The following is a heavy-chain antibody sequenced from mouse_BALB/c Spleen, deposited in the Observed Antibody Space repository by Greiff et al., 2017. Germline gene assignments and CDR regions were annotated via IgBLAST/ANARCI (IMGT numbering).Heavy chain of an antibody. J-gene: IGHJ4*01. CDR2: IYPGDGDT. D-gene: IGHD4-1*01. CDR3: ARTGGYAMDY. V-gene: IGHV1-80*01. CDR1: GYAFSSYW. Sequence: VQGVESGAELVRPGSSVKISCKASGYAFSSYWMNWVKQRPGQGLEWIGQIYPGDGDTNYNGKFKGKATLTADKSSSTAYMQLSSLTSEDSAVYFCARTGGYAMDYWGQGTSVTVSS.